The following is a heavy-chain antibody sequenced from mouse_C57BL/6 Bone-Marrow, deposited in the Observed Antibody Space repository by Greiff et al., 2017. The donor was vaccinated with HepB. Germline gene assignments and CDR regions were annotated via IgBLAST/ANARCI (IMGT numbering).Heavy chain of an antibody. Sequence: VQLQQSGPVLVKPGASVKMSCKASGYTFTDYYMNWVKQSHGKSLEWIGVINPYNGGTSYNQKLKGKATLTVDKSSSTAYMELNSLTSEDSAVYYCARRSYYYGSSGFDYWGQGTTLTVSS. V-gene: IGHV1-19*01. CDR1: GYTFTDYY. CDR2: INPYNGGT. CDR3: ARRSYYYGSSGFDY. J-gene: IGHJ2*01. D-gene: IGHD1-1*01.